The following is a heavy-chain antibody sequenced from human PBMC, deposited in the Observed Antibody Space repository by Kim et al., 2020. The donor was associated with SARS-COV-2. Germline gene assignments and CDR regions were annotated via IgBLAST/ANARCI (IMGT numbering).Heavy chain of an antibody. Sequence: DADSVKARFTISRDNAKNSLYLQMNSLRAEDTAVYYCARERSSGWAFDYWGQGTLVTVSS. J-gene: IGHJ4*02. D-gene: IGHD6-19*01. V-gene: IGHV3-21*01. CDR3: ARERSSGWAFDY.